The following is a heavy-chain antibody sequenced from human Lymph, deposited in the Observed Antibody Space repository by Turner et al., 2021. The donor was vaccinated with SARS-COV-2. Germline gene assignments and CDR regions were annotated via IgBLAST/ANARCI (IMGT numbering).Heavy chain of an antibody. Sequence: QVQLVQSGAEVKKPGSSVKVSCKASGGTFRSYAITWVRQAPGQGLEWSGCIIPILAIANYAQKFQGRVTITADKSTSTAYMELSSLRSEDTAVYYCARDSPYCSSTSCYDPWGQGTLVTVSS. J-gene: IGHJ5*02. CDR1: GGTFRSYA. CDR2: IIPILAIA. CDR3: ARDSPYCSSTSCYDP. D-gene: IGHD2-2*01. V-gene: IGHV1-69*09.